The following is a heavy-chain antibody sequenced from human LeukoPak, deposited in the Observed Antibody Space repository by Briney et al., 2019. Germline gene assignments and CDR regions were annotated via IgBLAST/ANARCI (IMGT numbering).Heavy chain of an antibody. CDR2: IYYSGST. J-gene: IGHJ4*02. D-gene: IGHD5-24*01. CDR1: GGSISSGDYY. CDR3: ARGVEMATPSGY. Sequence: PSQTLSLTCTVSGGSISSGDYYWSWIRQPPGKGLEWIGYIYYSGSTYYNPSLKSRVTISVDTSKNQFSLKLSSVTAADTAVYYCARGVEMATPSGYWGQGTLVTVSS. V-gene: IGHV4-30-4*01.